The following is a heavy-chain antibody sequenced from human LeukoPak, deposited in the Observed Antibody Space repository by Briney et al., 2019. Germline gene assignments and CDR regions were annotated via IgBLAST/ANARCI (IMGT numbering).Heavy chain of an antibody. Sequence: ASVKVSCKASGYMFSSYYMHWVRQAPGQGLEWMGFINPSGGSTSYAQKFQGRLTMTRDTATSTVYMELSSLRSEDTAVYYCARGFTVYRLSLDYWGQGTQVTVSS. J-gene: IGHJ4*02. CDR2: INPSGGST. CDR3: ARGFTVYRLSLDY. V-gene: IGHV1-46*01. CDR1: GYMFSSYY. D-gene: IGHD3-16*02.